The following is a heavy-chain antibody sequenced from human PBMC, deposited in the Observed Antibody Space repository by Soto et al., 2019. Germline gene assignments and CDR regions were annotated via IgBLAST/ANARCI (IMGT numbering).Heavy chain of an antibody. J-gene: IGHJ6*02. Sequence: XGSLRLACAPSGFTFGNFDMHWVRQVPGKGLEWVSAIVAARDPYYLGSVKGRFTISRENAKNSVYLQMNDLRAGDSAVYYCARAYTGRLPRRADYYYAMDIWGQGTTVTVSS. D-gene: IGHD2-2*02. CDR3: ARAYTGRLPRRADYYYAMDI. V-gene: IGHV3-13*05. CDR2: IVAARDP. CDR1: GFTFGNFD.